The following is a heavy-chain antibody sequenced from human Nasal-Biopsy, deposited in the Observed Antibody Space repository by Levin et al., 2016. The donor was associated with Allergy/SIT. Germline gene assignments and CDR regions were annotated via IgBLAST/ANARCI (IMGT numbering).Heavy chain of an antibody. D-gene: IGHD2-8*01. CDR1: GFTFSSYG. V-gene: IGHV3-23*01. CDR3: ARDPQYCTNGVCYPSSWFDP. J-gene: IGHJ5*02. CDR2: TRTSDTIT. Sequence: GGSLRLSCAASGFTFSSYGLSWVRQAPGKGLEWVSLTRTSDTITYYADSVKGRFTISRDNSKNTLFLQMNSLRAEDTAVYYCARDPQYCTNGVCYPSSWFDPWGQGTLVTVSS.